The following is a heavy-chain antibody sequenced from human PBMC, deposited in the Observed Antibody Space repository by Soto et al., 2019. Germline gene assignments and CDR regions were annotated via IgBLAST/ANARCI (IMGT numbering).Heavy chain of an antibody. J-gene: IGHJ3*01. CDR1: GYSFTSYW. D-gene: IGHD3-22*01. V-gene: IGHV5-51*01. CDR3: ATQSPTITMIVVVPDAFDV. CDR2: IYPGDSDT. Sequence: PGESLKISCKGSGYSFTSYWIGWVRQMPGKGLEWMGIIYPGDSDTRYSPSFQGQVTISADKSISTAYLQWSSLKASDTAMYYCATQSPTITMIVVVPDAFDVWGQGTMVTVSS.